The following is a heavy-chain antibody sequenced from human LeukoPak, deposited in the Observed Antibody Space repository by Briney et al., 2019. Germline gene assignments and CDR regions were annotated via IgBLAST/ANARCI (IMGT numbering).Heavy chain of an antibody. CDR3: ARSKCGSGSYYNPPYYYMDV. CDR2: ISAYNGNT. D-gene: IGHD3-10*01. Sequence: ASVKVSCKASGYTFTSYGISWVRQAPGQGLEWMGWISAYNGNTNYAQKLQGRVTMTTDTSTSTAYMELRSLRSDDTAVYYCARSKCGSGSYYNPPYYYMDVWGKGTTVTVSS. CDR1: GYTFTSYG. J-gene: IGHJ6*03. V-gene: IGHV1-18*01.